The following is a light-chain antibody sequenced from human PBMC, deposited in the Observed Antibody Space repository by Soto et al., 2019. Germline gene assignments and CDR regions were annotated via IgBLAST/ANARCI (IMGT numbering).Light chain of an antibody. CDR2: DAS. CDR1: QGITDF. CDR3: QKYNSYPIT. Sequence: DIQITQSPSSLSASVVDRVNITFLASQGITDFLAWFQQKPGKAPKSLIYDASSLQSGVPSKFSGSGSGTDVTLTISSLQPEDLATYYCQKYNSYPITCGKGTRLENK. J-gene: IGKJ5*01. V-gene: IGKV1-16*02.